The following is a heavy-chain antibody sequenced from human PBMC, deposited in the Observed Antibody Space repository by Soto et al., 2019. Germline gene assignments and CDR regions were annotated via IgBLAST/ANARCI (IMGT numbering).Heavy chain of an antibody. CDR3: ATSRTSIAVAAETEYYFDY. Sequence: QVQLVQSGAEVKKPGASVKVSCKTSGYTFTDFYMHWVRQAPGQGLEWMGWINPNNGGTKYAQNFQGWVTMTRDTSISTAYMELSRLRSDDTAVYYCATSRTSIAVAAETEYYFDYWGQGTLVTVSS. D-gene: IGHD6-19*01. CDR1: GYTFTDFY. CDR2: INPNNGGT. V-gene: IGHV1-2*04. J-gene: IGHJ4*02.